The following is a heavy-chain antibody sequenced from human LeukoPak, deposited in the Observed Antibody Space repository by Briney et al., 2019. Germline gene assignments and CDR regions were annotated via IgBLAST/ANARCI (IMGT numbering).Heavy chain of an antibody. CDR3: ARDRTLGEFDF. D-gene: IGHD3-16*01. V-gene: IGHV3-48*01. J-gene: IGHJ4*02. CDR2: ITSSRSTI. Sequence: GGALRLSCVASRFTPSGYTMNAVRPAPRRGREWVSYITSSRSTIYSAHSVQGRYTTSRDNAKNSLYLQMNSLRAEDTAVYYCARDRTLGEFDFWGQGTLVTVSS. CDR1: RFTPSGYT.